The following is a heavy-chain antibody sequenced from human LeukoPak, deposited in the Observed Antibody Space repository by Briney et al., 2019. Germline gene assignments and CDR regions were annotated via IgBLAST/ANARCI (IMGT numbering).Heavy chain of an antibody. CDR2: ISAYNGNT. CDR3: ARLDGFLNSGSYSYYFDY. D-gene: IGHD1-26*01. V-gene: IGHV1-18*01. CDR1: GYTFTSYG. Sequence: ASVKVSCKASGYTFTSYGISWVRQAPGQGLEWMGWISAYNGNTNYAQKLQGRVTMTTDTSTSTAYMDLRSLRSDDTAVYYCARLDGFLNSGSYSYYFDYWGQGTLVTVSS. J-gene: IGHJ4*02.